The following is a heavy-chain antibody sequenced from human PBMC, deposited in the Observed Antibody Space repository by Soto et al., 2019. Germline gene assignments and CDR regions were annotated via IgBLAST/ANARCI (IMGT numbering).Heavy chain of an antibody. J-gene: IGHJ5*02. CDR1: GGTFSSYA. CDR3: ARDQIKPPYNWFDP. V-gene: IGHV1-69*13. Sequence: ASVKVSCKASGGTFSSYAISWVRQAPGQGLEWMGGIIPIFGTANYAQKFQGRVTITADESTSTAYMELSSLRSEDTAVYYCARDQIKPPYNWFDPWGQGTLVTSPQ. CDR2: IIPIFGTA.